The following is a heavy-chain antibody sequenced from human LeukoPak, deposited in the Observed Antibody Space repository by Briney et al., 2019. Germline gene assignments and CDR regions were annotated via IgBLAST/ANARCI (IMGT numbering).Heavy chain of an antibody. D-gene: IGHD6-6*01. CDR3: ARGASSSSAIGYYYYMDV. CDR2: IYTSGST. J-gene: IGHJ6*03. Sequence: SETLSLTCTVSGGSISSGSYYWSWIRQPAGKGLEWIGRIYTSGSTNYNPSLKSRVTISVDTSKNQFSLNLSSVTAADTAVYYCARGASSSSAIGYYYYMDVWGKGTTVIVSS. V-gene: IGHV4-61*02. CDR1: GGSISSGSYY.